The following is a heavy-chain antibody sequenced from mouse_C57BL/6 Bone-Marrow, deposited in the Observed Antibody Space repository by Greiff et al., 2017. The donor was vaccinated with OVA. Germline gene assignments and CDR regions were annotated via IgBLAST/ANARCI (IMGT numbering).Heavy chain of an antibody. D-gene: IGHD1-1*01. Sequence: QVQLQQSGAELVKPGASVKISCKASGYAFSSYWMNWVKQRPGKGLEWIGQIYPGDGDTNYNGKFKGKATLTADKSSSTAYMQLSSLTSEDSAVYFCVRRGLLRGYFDVWGTGTTVTVSS. CDR1: GYAFSSYW. CDR3: VRRGLLRGYFDV. V-gene: IGHV1-80*01. CDR2: IYPGDGDT. J-gene: IGHJ1*03.